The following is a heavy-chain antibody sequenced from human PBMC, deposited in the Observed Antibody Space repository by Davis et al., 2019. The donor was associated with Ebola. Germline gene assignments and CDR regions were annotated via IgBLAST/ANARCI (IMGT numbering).Heavy chain of an antibody. J-gene: IGHJ4*02. CDR3: ALRNLGAYNGHYFGY. Sequence: PGGSLRLSCAASGFTFSSYGMNWVRQAPGKGLEWISYISVSGTPIFYADSVKGRFTISRDDAKNSLYLQMSSLRDEDTAVYYCALRNLGAYNGHYFGYWGQGTLVTVSS. CDR2: ISVSGTPI. CDR1: GFTFSSYG. D-gene: IGHD3-16*01. V-gene: IGHV3-48*02.